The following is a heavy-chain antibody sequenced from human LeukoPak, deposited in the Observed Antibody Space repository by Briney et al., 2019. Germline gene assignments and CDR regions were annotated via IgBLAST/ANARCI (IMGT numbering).Heavy chain of an antibody. CDR1: GFTFSSYA. J-gene: IGHJ4*02. Sequence: GGSLRLSCAVSGFTFSSYAMSWVRQAPGKGLDWVSAISGSGGTAYYADSVKGRFTISRDNSKNTLYLQMNRLRAEDTAVYYCAKEKAVAGMFDYWGQGTLVTVSS. V-gene: IGHV3-23*01. D-gene: IGHD6-19*01. CDR3: AKEKAVAGMFDY. CDR2: ISGSGGTA.